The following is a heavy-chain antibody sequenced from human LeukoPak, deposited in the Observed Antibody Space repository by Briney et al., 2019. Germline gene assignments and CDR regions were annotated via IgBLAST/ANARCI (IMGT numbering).Heavy chain of an antibody. CDR3: ARDATGDDY. D-gene: IGHD2-15*01. CDR1: ADSVY. J-gene: IGHJ4*02. Sequence: SETLSLTCTVSADSVYWGWIRQPPGTGLEWIGSMYESGDTYYNPSLKSRVTISVDTSKNQFSLKLSSVTAADTAVYYCARDATGDDYWGQGTLVTVSS. CDR2: MYESGDT. V-gene: IGHV4-38-2*02.